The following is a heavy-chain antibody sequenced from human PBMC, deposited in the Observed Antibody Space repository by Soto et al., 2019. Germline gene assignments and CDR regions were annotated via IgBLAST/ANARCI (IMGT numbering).Heavy chain of an antibody. D-gene: IGHD6-19*01. Sequence: QLQLQESGPGLVKPSETLSLTCIVSGDSISSGGYYWGWIRQPPGKGLEWIGTLHFGGTTFYNPPHKSRVTTSVDTPKKQFSRRLSSVTAADTAVYYCARQSTGERQWTFDYWGQGTLVTVSS. CDR2: LHFGGTT. CDR1: GDSISSGGYY. J-gene: IGHJ4*02. V-gene: IGHV4-39*01. CDR3: ARQSTGERQWTFDY.